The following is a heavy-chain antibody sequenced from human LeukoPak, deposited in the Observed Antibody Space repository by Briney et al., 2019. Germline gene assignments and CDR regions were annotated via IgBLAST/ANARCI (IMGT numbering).Heavy chain of an antibody. Sequence: GGSLRLSCAASGFTFSTSDMSWVRQAPGKGLEWVSAISGSGGSTYYADSVKGRFTISRDNSKNTLYLQMNSLRAEDTAVYYCAKRGYSSSWYSVDYWGQGTLVTVSS. J-gene: IGHJ4*02. CDR1: GFTFSTSD. D-gene: IGHD6-13*01. CDR3: AKRGYSSSWYSVDY. V-gene: IGHV3-23*01. CDR2: ISGSGGST.